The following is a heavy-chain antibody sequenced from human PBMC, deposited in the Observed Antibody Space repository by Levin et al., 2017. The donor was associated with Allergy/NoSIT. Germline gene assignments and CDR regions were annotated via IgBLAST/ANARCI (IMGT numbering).Heavy chain of an antibody. CDR3: ATTDTAMVTDLVY. CDR2: IVPMFTLT. CDR1: GGNFNSFA. J-gene: IGHJ4*02. Sequence: SVKVSCKASGGNFNSFAITWVRQVPGQGLEWMGGIVPMFTLTNYAERFQGRVTINADASTSTTYMELSSLRSEDTALYYCATTDTAMVTDLVYWGQGTLVTVSA. D-gene: IGHD5-18*01. V-gene: IGHV1-69*13.